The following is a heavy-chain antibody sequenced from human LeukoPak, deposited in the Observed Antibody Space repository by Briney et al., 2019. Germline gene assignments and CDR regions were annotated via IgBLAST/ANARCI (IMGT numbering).Heavy chain of an antibody. J-gene: IGHJ4*02. CDR2: IRSSSSII. V-gene: IGHV3-48*02. CDR3: ARDDNWVFYS. D-gene: IGHD3-16*01. CDR1: GFTFTSYS. Sequence: GGSLRLSCAASGFTFTSYSMNWVRQAPGKGLEWVPYIRSSSSIISYADSVKGRFTISSDNAKNSLYLQMNSLRDEDTAVYYCARDDNWVFYSWGQGTLVTVSS.